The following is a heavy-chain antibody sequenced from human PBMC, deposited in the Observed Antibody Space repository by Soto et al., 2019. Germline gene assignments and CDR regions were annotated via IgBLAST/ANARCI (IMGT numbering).Heavy chain of an antibody. Sequence: QLQLQESGPGLVKPSETLSLTCTVSGGSISSSSNHWGWIRQPPGKGVEWIGNIYYIENTYYNPSSKSRVTISVDTSKNQFSLRLSSVTAADTAVYYCATHPPYGPLDHWGQGTLVTVSS. J-gene: IGHJ4*02. V-gene: IGHV4-39*01. CDR1: GGSISSSSNH. CDR3: ATHPPYGPLDH. CDR2: IYYIENT. D-gene: IGHD4-17*01.